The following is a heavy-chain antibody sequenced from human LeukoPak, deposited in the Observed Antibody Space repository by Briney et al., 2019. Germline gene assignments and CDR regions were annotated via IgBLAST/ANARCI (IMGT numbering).Heavy chain of an antibody. J-gene: IGHJ4*02. CDR1: GGSISSGSYY. CDR2: IYTSGST. V-gene: IGHV4-61*02. CDR3: ARERTDTSMDY. D-gene: IGHD5-18*01. Sequence: PSQTLSLTCTVAGGSISSGSYYWPWVRQPAGKGLEWIGRIYTSGSTNDNRAVKSRITRSLDTSKNQFSLKLISVTAADTAVYFCARERTDTSMDYWGQGTLVTVSS.